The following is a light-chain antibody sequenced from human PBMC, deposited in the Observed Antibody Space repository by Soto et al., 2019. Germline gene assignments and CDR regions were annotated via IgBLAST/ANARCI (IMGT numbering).Light chain of an antibody. CDR2: AES. Sequence: DIQLTPSPSFLSASVGDRVTITCRASQGIAGSLAWYQQKPGKPPKLLIYAESTLQSGVPSRFSGSGSGTRGTLTISSLQPEDFATYYCQQVKSYPRTFGGGTKVDI. CDR1: QGIAGS. J-gene: IGKJ4*01. V-gene: IGKV1-9*01. CDR3: QQVKSYPRT.